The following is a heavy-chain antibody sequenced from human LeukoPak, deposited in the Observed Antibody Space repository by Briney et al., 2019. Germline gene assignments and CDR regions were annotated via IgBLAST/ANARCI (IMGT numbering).Heavy chain of an antibody. CDR2: ISSGGTYK. CDR3: ARPTTVTTISADAFDI. D-gene: IGHD4-17*01. CDR1: GFTFSDYT. J-gene: IGHJ3*02. V-gene: IGHV3-21*01. Sequence: GGSLRLSCAASGFTFSDYTMNWVRQAPGKGLEWVSSISSGGTYKYYADSVRGRFTISRDNAQNSLYLQMNSLRAEDSSVYYCARPTTVTTISADAFDIWGQGTMVTVSS.